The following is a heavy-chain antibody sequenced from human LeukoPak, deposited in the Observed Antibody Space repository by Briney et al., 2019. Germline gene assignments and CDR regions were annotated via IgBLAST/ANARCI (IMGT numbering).Heavy chain of an antibody. CDR2: INTDGSST. Sequence: PGGSLRLSCAASGFTFNNYWMHWVRQAPGKGLLWVSRINTDGSSTSYADSVKGRFTISRDNAKNSPYLQMNSLRDEDTAVYYCASVYYDSSGYYYYYYYGMDVWGQGTTVTVSS. J-gene: IGHJ6*02. D-gene: IGHD3-22*01. V-gene: IGHV3-74*01. CDR3: ASVYYDSSGYYYYYYYGMDV. CDR1: GFTFNNYW.